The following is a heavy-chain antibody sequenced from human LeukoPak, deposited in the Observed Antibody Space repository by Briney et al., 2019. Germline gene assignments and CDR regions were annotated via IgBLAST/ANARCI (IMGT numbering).Heavy chain of an antibody. V-gene: IGHV4-61*01. Sequence: SETLSLTCTVSGGSVSSVSYYWSWIRQPPGKGLEWIGYIYYSGSTNYNPSLKSRVAMSVDTSKNQFSLRLSSVTAADTAVYYCARDRYTINWFDPWGQGTLVTVSP. D-gene: IGHD2-2*02. CDR3: ARDRYTINWFDP. CDR1: GGSVSSVSYY. CDR2: IYYSGST. J-gene: IGHJ5*02.